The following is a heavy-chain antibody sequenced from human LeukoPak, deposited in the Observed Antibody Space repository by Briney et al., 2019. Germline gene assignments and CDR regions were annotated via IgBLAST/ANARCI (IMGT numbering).Heavy chain of an antibody. J-gene: IGHJ6*02. D-gene: IGHD2-2*01. CDR2: IYHSGST. CDR1: GGSISSSNW. Sequence: PSGTLSLTCAVSGGSISSSNWWSWVRQPPGKGLEWIGEIYHSGSTNYNPSLKSRVTISVDKSKNQFSLKLSSVTAADTAVYYCARLSSPLGSAAHYYYGMDVWGQGTTVTVSS. V-gene: IGHV4-4*02. CDR3: ARLSSPLGSAAHYYYGMDV.